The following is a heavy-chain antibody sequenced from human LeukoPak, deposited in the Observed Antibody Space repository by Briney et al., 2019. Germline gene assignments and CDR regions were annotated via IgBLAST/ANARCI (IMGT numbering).Heavy chain of an antibody. CDR1: GYTFTSYY. J-gene: IGHJ4*02. Sequence: ASVKVSCKASGYTFTSYYIHWVRQAPGQGLEWMGIINPSGGSTSYAQKFQGRVTMTRDMSTSTVYMELSSLRSEDTAVYYCASGGYNWNYPDYWGQGTLVTVSS. CDR2: INPSGGST. V-gene: IGHV1-46*01. D-gene: IGHD1-20*01. CDR3: ASGGYNWNYPDY.